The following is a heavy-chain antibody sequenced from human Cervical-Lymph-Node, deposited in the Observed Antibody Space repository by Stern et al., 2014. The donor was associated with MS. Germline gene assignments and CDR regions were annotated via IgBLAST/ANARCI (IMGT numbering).Heavy chain of an antibody. CDR2: IYWNDDK. CDR1: GFSLSTTGVG. D-gene: IGHD2-2*01. J-gene: IGHJ4*02. CDR3: AHQYCSSSTCSGGVRHFDY. V-gene: IGHV2-5*01. Sequence: QITLKESGPTLVKPTQTLTLTCTFSGFSLSTTGVGVGWIRQPPGKALEWLALIYWNDDKRYSPSLKSRLTITKDTSKNQVVLTMTNMDPVDTATYYCAHQYCSSSTCSGGVRHFDYWGQGTLVTVSS.